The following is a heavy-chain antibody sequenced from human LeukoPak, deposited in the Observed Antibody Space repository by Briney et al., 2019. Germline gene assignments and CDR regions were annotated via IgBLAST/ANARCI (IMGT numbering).Heavy chain of an antibody. D-gene: IGHD1-26*01. V-gene: IGHV1-69*01. CDR1: GGTFSSYA. Sequence: SVKVSCKASGGTFSSYAISWVRQAPGQGLEWMGGIIPIFGTANYAQKFQGRVTITADESTSTAYMELRSLRAEDTAVYYCARGVVGAYYYMDVWGKGTTVTVSS. J-gene: IGHJ6*03. CDR2: IIPIFGTA. CDR3: ARGVVGAYYYMDV.